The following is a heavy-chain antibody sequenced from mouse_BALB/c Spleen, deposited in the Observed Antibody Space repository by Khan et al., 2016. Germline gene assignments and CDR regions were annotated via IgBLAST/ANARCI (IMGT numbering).Heavy chain of an antibody. V-gene: IGHV9-3*02. D-gene: IGHD2-4*01. CDR1: GYSFTNYG. CDR3: ARWVYDYAWFAY. CDR2: IDTNTGEP. Sequence: QIQLVQSGPELKKPGETVKISCKASGYSFTNYGMNWVKQAPGKGLKWMGWIDTNTGEPTYAEEFKGRFAFSLATSAITASLQINNLKQDDTATYFWARWVYDYAWFAYWGQGTLVTVSA. J-gene: IGHJ3*01.